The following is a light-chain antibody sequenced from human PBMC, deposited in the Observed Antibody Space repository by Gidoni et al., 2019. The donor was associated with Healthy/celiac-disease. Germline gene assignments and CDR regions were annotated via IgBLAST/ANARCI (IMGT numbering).Light chain of an antibody. CDR2: AAC. CDR3: QQSYSTPMYT. Sequence: DIQMTQSPSYLSASVGDRVTITSRASQSISSYLNWYQQKPGKAPKLLIYAACSLQSGVPSRFSGSGSGTDFTLTISSLQPEDFATYYCQQSYSTPMYTFGQGTKLEIK. CDR1: QSISSY. J-gene: IGKJ2*01. V-gene: IGKV1-39*01.